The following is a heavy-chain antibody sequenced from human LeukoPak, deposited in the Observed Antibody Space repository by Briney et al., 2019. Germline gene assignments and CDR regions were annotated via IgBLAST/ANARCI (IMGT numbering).Heavy chain of an antibody. J-gene: IGHJ4*02. D-gene: IGHD3-22*01. CDR3: ARGYYDSSGYFEY. Sequence: GSLRLSCAASGFTFSSYGMSWVRQAPGKGLEWVSAISGSGGSTYYADSVKGRFTISRDNSKNTLYLQMNSLRAEDTAVYYCARGYYDSSGYFEYWGQGTLVTVSS. CDR1: GFTFSSYG. CDR2: ISGSGGST. V-gene: IGHV3-23*01.